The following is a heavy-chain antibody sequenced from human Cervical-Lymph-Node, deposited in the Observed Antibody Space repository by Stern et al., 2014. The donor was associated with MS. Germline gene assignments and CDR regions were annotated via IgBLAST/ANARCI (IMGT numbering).Heavy chain of an antibody. Sequence: EVQLVESGGGLVQPGGSLRLSCAASGFTFSSYSMNWVRQAPGKGLEWVSYISSSSSTIYYADSVKGRFTISRDNAKNSLYLQMNSLRAEDTAVYYCARDRYSYGYEVNWFDPWGQGTLVTVSS. J-gene: IGHJ5*02. CDR1: GFTFSSYS. CDR3: ARDRYSYGYEVNWFDP. V-gene: IGHV3-48*01. CDR2: ISSSSSTI. D-gene: IGHD5-18*01.